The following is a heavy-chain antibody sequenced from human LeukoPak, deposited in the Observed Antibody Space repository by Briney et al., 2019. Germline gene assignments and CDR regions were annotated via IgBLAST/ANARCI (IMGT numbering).Heavy chain of an antibody. V-gene: IGHV4-39*07. CDR3: ARDAAPVRNSWYFDP. Sequence: SETLSLTCTVSGGSITSRAYYWGWIRQPPGKGLEWIGSVYYSGSTYHNPSLKSRVTISLDTSRNQFSLKLHSVTAADTAVYYCARDAAPVRNSWYFDPWGRGILVTVSS. CDR1: GGSITSRAYY. D-gene: IGHD4-23*01. J-gene: IGHJ2*01. CDR2: VYYSGST.